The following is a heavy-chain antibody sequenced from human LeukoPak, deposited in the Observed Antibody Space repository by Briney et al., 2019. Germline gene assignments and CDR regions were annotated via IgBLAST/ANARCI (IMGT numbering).Heavy chain of an antibody. Sequence: SQTLSLTCVIYGDSVSSHTAAWNWIRQTPSRGLEWLGRTYYRSKWYNDYAVSVKSRITINPDTSKNQFSLQLNSVTPDDTAVYFCTRGPGGGGAFDIWGQGTMVTVSS. CDR1: GDSVSSHTAA. CDR3: TRGPGGGGAFDI. J-gene: IGHJ3*02. D-gene: IGHD3-10*01. V-gene: IGHV6-1*01. CDR2: TYYRSKWYN.